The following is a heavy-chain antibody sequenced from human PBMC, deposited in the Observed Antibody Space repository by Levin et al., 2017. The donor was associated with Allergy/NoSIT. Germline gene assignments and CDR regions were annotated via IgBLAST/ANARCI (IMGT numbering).Heavy chain of an antibody. CDR2: INSDGSNT. CDR1: GFTFSNYW. V-gene: IGHV3-74*01. Sequence: SCAASGFTFSNYWMHWVRQAPGKGLVWVSHINSDGSNTNYADSVKGRFTISRDNAKNTLYLQMNSLRDEDTAVYYCARGGYSSTSCLDNWGQGTLVTVSP. D-gene: IGHD2-2*01. J-gene: IGHJ4*02. CDR3: ARGGYSSTSCLDN.